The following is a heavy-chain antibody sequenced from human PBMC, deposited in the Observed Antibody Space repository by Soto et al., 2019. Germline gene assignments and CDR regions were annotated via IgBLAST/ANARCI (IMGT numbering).Heavy chain of an antibody. CDR3: ARGMGRYFDI. D-gene: IGHD2-8*01. Sequence: QVHLQESGPGLVKPSETLSLTCAISGDSIGNFYWSWIRQPAGKGLESLGRLSASGRTNYSPSLQRRVTTSLDRAKNRFSLRLYSVSAADTAVYFCARGMGRYFDIGGRGTLVTVSS. CDR2: LSASGRT. V-gene: IGHV4-4*07. CDR1: GDSIGNFY. J-gene: IGHJ2*01.